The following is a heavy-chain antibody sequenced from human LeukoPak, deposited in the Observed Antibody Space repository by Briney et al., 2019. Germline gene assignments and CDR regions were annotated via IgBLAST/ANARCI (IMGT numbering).Heavy chain of an antibody. D-gene: IGHD3-10*01. CDR2: SHYSGST. V-gene: IGHV4-59*08. CDR1: GGSISGFH. CDR3: TRHLDYYGSGSYEY. J-gene: IGHJ4*02. Sequence: SETLSLTCTVSGGSISGFHWSWIRQPPGKGLEWIGYSHYSGSTDYNPSLKSRVTISVDTSKNQFSLKLSSATAADTAVYYCTRHLDYYGSGSYEYWGQGTLVTVSS.